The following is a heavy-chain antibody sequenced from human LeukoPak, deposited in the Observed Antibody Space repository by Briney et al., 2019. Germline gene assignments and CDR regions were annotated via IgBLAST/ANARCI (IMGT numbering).Heavy chain of an antibody. J-gene: IGHJ3*02. CDR1: GFTFSRYA. V-gene: IGHV3-30*04. Sequence: GRSLRLSCAASGFTFSRYAMHWVRQAPGKGLEWVAVFTYDGNDKYYADSVEGRFTSSRDNSKNTLYLQMNGLRVEDTGVYFCARERDAFDIWGQGTMVTVSS. CDR3: ARERDAFDI. CDR2: FTYDGNDK.